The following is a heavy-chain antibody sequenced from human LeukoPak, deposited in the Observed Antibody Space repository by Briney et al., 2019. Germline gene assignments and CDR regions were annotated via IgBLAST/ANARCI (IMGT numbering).Heavy chain of an antibody. V-gene: IGHV3-30*18. Sequence: GRSLRLSCAASGFTLSNYGMHWVRQAPGKGLEWVAFISYDGSHKYYADSVMGRFTISRDNSKNTLYLQMNSLRAEDTAGYYCAKGLGSGSYIHYGMNVWGQGATVTVSS. J-gene: IGHJ6*02. CDR2: ISYDGSHK. CDR1: GFTLSNYG. CDR3: AKGLGSGSYIHYGMNV. D-gene: IGHD3-10*01.